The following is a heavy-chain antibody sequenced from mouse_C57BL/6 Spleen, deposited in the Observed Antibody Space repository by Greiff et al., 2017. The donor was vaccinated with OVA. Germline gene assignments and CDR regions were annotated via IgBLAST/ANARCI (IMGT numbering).Heavy chain of an antibody. CDR1: GYTFTDYE. J-gene: IGHJ4*01. CDR3: TRLVDYYAMDY. CDR2: IDPETGGT. Sequence: QVQLKESGAELVRPGASVTLSCKASGYTFTDYEMHWVKQTPVHGLEWIGAIDPETGGTAYNQKFKGKAILTADKSSSTAYMELRSLTSEDSAVYYCTRLVDYYAMDYWGQGTSVTVSS. V-gene: IGHV1-15*01.